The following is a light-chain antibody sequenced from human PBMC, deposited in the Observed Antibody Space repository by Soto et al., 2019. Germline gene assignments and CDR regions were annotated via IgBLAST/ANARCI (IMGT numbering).Light chain of an antibody. Sequence: PALTHPASVSGSPGQSITISCIGSSSDVGAHNFVSWYQHHPGKAPKLMIYEVSNRPSGVSNRFSGSKSGNTASLTISALQSEDEADYYCNSYTSSNTHVLGSGIKVTVL. CDR1: SSDVGAHNF. V-gene: IGLV2-14*01. CDR3: NSYTSSNTHV. CDR2: EVS. J-gene: IGLJ1*01.